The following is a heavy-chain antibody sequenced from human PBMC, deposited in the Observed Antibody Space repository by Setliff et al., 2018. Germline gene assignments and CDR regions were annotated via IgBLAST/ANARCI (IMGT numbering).Heavy chain of an antibody. CDR2: IYYSGST. CDR3: ARGLVDERTAYPYAEYFQY. Sequence: PSETLSLTCTVSGGSISSGDYYWSWVRQPPGKGLEWIGYIYYSGSTYYNPSLKSRLTISVDTSKNQFSLKLSSVTAADTAVYYCARGLVDERTAYPYAEYFQYWGDGTLVTVSS. CDR1: GGSISSGDYY. D-gene: IGHD3-16*01. V-gene: IGHV4-30-4*08. J-gene: IGHJ4*01.